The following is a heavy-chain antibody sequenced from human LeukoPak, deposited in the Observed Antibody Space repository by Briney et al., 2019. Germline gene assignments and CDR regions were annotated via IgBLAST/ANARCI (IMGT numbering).Heavy chain of an antibody. CDR2: ISYDGSNK. CDR1: GFTFSSYA. Sequence: PGRSLRLSCAASGFTFSSYAIHWVRQAPGKGLEWVAVISYDGSNKYYADSVKGQFTISRDNSKNTLYLQMNSLRAEDTAVYYCARVERGYCSSTSCYTSAFDIWGQGTMVTVSS. CDR3: ARVERGYCSSTSCYTSAFDI. J-gene: IGHJ3*02. V-gene: IGHV3-30-3*01. D-gene: IGHD2-2*02.